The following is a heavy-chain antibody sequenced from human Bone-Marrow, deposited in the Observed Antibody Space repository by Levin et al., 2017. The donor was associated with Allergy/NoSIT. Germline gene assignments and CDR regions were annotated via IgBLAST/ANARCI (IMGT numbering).Heavy chain of an antibody. CDR3: AREDRAGYDFWSGYYSNYYYYGMDV. D-gene: IGHD3-3*01. CDR2: ISYDGSNK. Sequence: GGSLRLSCAASGFTFSSYAMHWVRQAPGKGLEWVAVISYDGSNKYYADSVKGRFTISRDNSKNTLYLQMNSLRAEDTAVYYCAREDRAGYDFWSGYYSNYYYYGMDVWGQGTTVTVSS. J-gene: IGHJ6*02. CDR1: GFTFSSYA. V-gene: IGHV3-30*04.